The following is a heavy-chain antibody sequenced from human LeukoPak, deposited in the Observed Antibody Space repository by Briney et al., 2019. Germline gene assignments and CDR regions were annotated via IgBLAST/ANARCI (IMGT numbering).Heavy chain of an antibody. Sequence: PSETLSLTCTVSGGSISNYYWSWIRQPSGKGLEWIGYIYYSGSTKYNPALKSRVTISVDTSKDQYSLKLSSVTGADTAVYYCARAEPAKTYSSGGKMFDPWGQGTLVTVSS. CDR3: ARAEPAKTYSSGGKMFDP. CDR2: IYYSGST. D-gene: IGHD6-19*01. CDR1: GGSISNYY. V-gene: IGHV4-59*01. J-gene: IGHJ5*02.